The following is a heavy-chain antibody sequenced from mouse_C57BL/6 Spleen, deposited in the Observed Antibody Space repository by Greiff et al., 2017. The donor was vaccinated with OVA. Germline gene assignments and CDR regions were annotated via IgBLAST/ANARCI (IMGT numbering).Heavy chain of an antibody. CDR1: GYTFTSYW. CDR3: ARRGLGRSAMDY. Sequence: VQLQQPGAELVKPGASVKLSCKASGYTFTSYWMQWVKQRPGQGLEWIGEIDPSDSYTNYNQKFKGKATLTVDTSSSTAYMQLSSLTSEDSAVYYCARRGLGRSAMDYWGQGTSVTVSS. CDR2: IDPSDSYT. J-gene: IGHJ4*01. V-gene: IGHV1-50*01. D-gene: IGHD4-1*01.